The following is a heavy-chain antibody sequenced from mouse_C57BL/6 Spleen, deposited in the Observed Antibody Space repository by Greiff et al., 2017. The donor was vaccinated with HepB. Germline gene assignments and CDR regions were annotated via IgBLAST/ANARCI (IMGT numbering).Heavy chain of an antibody. J-gene: IGHJ4*01. D-gene: IGHD3-2*02. CDR3: TRSRETAQATGAMDY. CDR2: IDPETGGT. Sequence: QVQLQQSGAELVRPGASVTLSCKASGYTFTDYEMHWVKQTPVHGLEWIGAIDPETGGTAYNQKFKGKAILTADKSSSTAYMELRSLTSEDSAVYYCTRSRETAQATGAMDYWGQGTSVTVSS. CDR1: GYTFTDYE. V-gene: IGHV1-15*01.